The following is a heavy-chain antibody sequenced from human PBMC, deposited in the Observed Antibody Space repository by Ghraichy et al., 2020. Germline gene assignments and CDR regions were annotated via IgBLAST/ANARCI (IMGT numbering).Heavy chain of an antibody. CDR3: ARDHGGSSFDY. CDR2: ISYSGST. Sequence: SETLSLTCTVSSDSITTYFWSSYFWSWIRQPPGKGLEWIGYISYSGSTTYNPSLKSRVTMSVDTSNNQFSLKLSSVTAADTAVYYCARDHGGSSFDYWGQGSLVTVSS. D-gene: IGHD3-16*01. J-gene: IGHJ4*02. V-gene: IGHV4-61*01. CDR1: SDSITTYFWSSYF.